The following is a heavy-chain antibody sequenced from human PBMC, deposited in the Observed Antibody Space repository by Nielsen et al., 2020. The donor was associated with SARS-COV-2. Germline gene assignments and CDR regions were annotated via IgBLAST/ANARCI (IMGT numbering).Heavy chain of an antibody. CDR2: IDPSDSYT. V-gene: IGHV5-10-1*04. CDR3: ARYSPVNQGDSSGSHGHYYFDY. J-gene: IGHJ4*02. D-gene: IGHD6-19*01. Sequence: VRQMPGKGLEWMGRIDPSDSYTRYSPSFQGQVTISADKSISTAYLQWSSLKASDTAMYYCARYSPVNQGDSSGSHGHYYFDYWGQGTLVTVSS.